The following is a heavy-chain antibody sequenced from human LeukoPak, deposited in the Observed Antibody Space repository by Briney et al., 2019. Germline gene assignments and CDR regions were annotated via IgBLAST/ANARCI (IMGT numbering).Heavy chain of an antibody. D-gene: IGHD6-13*01. CDR2: ISSPGTHI. CDR1: GFTFSKYW. J-gene: IGHJ6*03. Sequence: PGGSLRLSCAASGFTFSKYWMLWVRQAPGKGLEWVSYISSPGTHIYYADSVEGRFTISRDNGKNSLYLQMNSLRAEDTAVYYCVLRSSWNYYMDVWGKGTTVAVSS. V-gene: IGHV3-21*05. CDR3: VLRSSWNYYMDV.